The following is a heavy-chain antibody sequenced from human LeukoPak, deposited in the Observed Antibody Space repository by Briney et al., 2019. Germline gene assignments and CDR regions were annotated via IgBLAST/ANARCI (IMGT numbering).Heavy chain of an antibody. CDR1: GFTFSPFA. V-gene: IGHV3-23*01. J-gene: IGHJ4*02. D-gene: IGHD2-8*02. Sequence: GGSLRLSCAASGFTFSPFAMIWVRQPPGKGLEWVSSIFPSCGEIHYADSVRGRFTISRDNSKSTLSLQMNSLRAEDTAIYYCATYRQVLLPFESWGQGTLVTVSS. CDR2: IFPSCGEI. CDR3: ATYRQVLLPFES.